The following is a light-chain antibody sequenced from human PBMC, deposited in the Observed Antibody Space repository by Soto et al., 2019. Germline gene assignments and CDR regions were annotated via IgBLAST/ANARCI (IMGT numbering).Light chain of an antibody. CDR2: KAS. Sequence: DIQMTQSPSTLPASVGDRVTITCRASQPISDWLAWYQQKPGKVPKLLIYKASSLESGVPSRFSGSCAGTEFSLTISSLQPDDFATYYCQQYHLYWTFGQGTKVYIK. CDR1: QPISDW. CDR3: QQYHLYWT. J-gene: IGKJ1*01. V-gene: IGKV1-5*03.